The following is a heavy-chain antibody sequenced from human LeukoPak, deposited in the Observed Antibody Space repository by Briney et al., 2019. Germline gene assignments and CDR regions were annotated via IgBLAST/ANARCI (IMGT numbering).Heavy chain of an antibody. CDR3: ARDRESRVATKDPLWVVVAAGAALMDV. D-gene: IGHD2-15*01. CDR2: ISTSSSYL. V-gene: IGHV3-21*01. CDR1: GFTFNKYS. J-gene: IGHJ6*03. Sequence: GGSLRLSCAASGFTFNKYSMNWVGQAPGKGLQLVSSISTSSSYLYYADSVKGRFTISRDNAKNSLYLQMNSLRAEDTAVYYCARDRESRVATKDPLWVVVAAGAALMDVWGKGTTVTVSS.